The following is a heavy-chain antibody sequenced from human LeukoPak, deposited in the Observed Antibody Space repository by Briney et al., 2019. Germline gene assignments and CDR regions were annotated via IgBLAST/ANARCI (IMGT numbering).Heavy chain of an antibody. CDR2: INPNSGGT. CDR3: ARVFVGDYGDH. CDR1: GYTFTSYY. V-gene: IGHV1-2*02. J-gene: IGHJ4*02. D-gene: IGHD4-17*01. Sequence: VASVKVSCKASGYTFTSYYMHWVRQAPEQGLEWMGWINPNSGGTNYAQKFQGRVTMTRDTSISTAYMELSRLRSDDTAAYYCARVFVGDYGDHWGQGTLVTVSS.